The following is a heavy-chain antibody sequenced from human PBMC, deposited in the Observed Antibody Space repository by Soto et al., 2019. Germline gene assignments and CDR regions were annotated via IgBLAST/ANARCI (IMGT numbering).Heavy chain of an antibody. D-gene: IGHD3-22*01. CDR2: ISYSGGS. CDR3: ARGGNYYASRTYYGLDV. CDR1: GGAISRGKYY. Sequence: SETLSLTCTLSGGAISRGKYYWSWTRQPPGKGLEWFGYISYSGGSSYNPSLKSRLTLSVDTSKNQFALKLSSVTAADTAVYYCARGGNYYASRTYYGLDVWGQGTTVTVSS. V-gene: IGHV4-30-4*01. J-gene: IGHJ6*02.